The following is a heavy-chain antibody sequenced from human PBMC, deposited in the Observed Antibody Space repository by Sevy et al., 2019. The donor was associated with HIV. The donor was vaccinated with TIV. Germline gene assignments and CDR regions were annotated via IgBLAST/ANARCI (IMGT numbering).Heavy chain of an antibody. D-gene: IGHD6-19*01. CDR3: AKDLAAVAGRGPDEPSEVDY. CDR1: GFTFSSYA. Sequence: GGSLRLSCAASGFTFSSYAMSWVRQAPGKGLEWVSAISGSGGSTYYADSVKGRFTISRGNSKNTLYLQMNSLRAEDTAVYYCAKDLAAVAGRGPDEPSEVDYWGQGTLVTVSS. V-gene: IGHV3-23*01. J-gene: IGHJ4*02. CDR2: ISGSGGST.